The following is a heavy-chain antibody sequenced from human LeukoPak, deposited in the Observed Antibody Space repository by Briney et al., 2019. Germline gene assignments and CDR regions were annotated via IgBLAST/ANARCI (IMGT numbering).Heavy chain of an antibody. CDR3: AREGGIAAAGHLYYFDH. Sequence: SETLSLTCTVSGGSISSYYWSWIRQPPGKGLEWIGYIYYSGSTNYNPSLKSRVTISVDTSKNQFSLKLSSVTAADTAVYYCAREGGIAAAGHLYYFDHWGQGTLVTVSS. V-gene: IGHV4-59*01. CDR2: IYYSGST. J-gene: IGHJ4*02. CDR1: GGSISSYY. D-gene: IGHD6-13*01.